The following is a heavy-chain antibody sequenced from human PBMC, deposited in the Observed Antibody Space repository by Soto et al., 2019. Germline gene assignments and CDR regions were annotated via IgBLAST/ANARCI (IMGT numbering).Heavy chain of an antibody. D-gene: IGHD3-22*01. CDR1: GFIFTTYW. V-gene: IGHV3-7*01. CDR2: MNPDGSEI. J-gene: IGHJ4*02. CDR3: PTTTYIYDSGGPPAY. Sequence: GGSLRLSCAASGFIFTTYWMGWVRQTPGNRLEWVANMNPDGSEIYYVDSVKGRFTVSRDNAKNSLYLQMNSLRAEDTAVYYRPTTTYIYDSGGPPAYRRRGPLAPGSS.